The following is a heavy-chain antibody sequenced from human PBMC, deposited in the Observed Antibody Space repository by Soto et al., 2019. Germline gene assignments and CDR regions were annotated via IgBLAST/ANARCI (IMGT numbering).Heavy chain of an antibody. CDR1: GFTFNDYA. Sequence: GGSLRLSCATSGFTFNDYAMYWVRQAPGQGLEWVAMISSDGHHQFYVDNLRGRFTVSRDNSKSTLFLQMNSLRPEDTAVYYCSRGTYYPQSSGLHADYWGPGTVVTVSS. CDR2: ISSDGHHQ. J-gene: IGHJ4*02. CDR3: SRGTYYPQSSGLHADY. V-gene: IGHV3-30*03. D-gene: IGHD3-22*01.